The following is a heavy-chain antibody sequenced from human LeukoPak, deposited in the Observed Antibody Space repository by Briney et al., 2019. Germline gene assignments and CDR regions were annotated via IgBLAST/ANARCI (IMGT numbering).Heavy chain of an antibody. V-gene: IGHV3-30*02. Sequence: PGGSLRLSCAASGFTFSTYGMHWVRQAPGKGLEWVAFIRYDGSNKYYADSVKGRFTISRDYSKNTLFLQMSSLRPEDTAVYYCALGKNFGYHYFDFWGQGALVTVSS. CDR1: GFTFSTYG. D-gene: IGHD2-2*03. CDR3: ALGKNFGYHYFDF. J-gene: IGHJ4*02. CDR2: IRYDGSNK.